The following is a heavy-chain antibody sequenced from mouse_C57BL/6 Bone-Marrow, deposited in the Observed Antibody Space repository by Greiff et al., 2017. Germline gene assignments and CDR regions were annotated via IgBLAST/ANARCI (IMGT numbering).Heavy chain of an antibody. V-gene: IGHV1-84*01. CDR1: GYTFTDYY. J-gene: IGHJ1*03. Sequence: VQLQQSGPELVKPGASVKISCKASGYTFTDYYINWVKQRPGLGLEWIGWIYPGSGNTKYNEKFKGKATLTVDTSSSTAYMQLSSLTSEDSAVYFCARGRYFDVWGTGTTVTVSS. CDR3: ARGRYFDV. CDR2: IYPGSGNT.